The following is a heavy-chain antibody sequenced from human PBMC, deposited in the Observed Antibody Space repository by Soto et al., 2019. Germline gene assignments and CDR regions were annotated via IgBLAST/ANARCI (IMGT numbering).Heavy chain of an antibody. D-gene: IGHD3-22*01. CDR1: GFTFSSYS. Sequence: GGSLRLSCAASGFTFSSYSMNWVRQAPGKGLEWVSSISSSSYIYYADSVKGRFTISRDNAKNSLYLQMNSLRAEDTAVYYCARDNYYDSSGYLYWGQGTLVTVSS. CDR2: ISSSSYI. J-gene: IGHJ4*02. CDR3: ARDNYYDSSGYLY. V-gene: IGHV3-21*01.